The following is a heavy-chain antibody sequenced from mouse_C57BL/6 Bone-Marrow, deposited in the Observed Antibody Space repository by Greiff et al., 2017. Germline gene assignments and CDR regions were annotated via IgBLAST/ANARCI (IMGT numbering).Heavy chain of an antibody. D-gene: IGHD2-1*01. J-gene: IGHJ3*01. CDR1: GFTFSSYT. CDR3: ASAYGTPFAY. V-gene: IGHV5-9*01. CDR2: ISGGGGNT. Sequence: EVMLVESGGGLVKPGGSLKLSCAASGFTFSSYTMSWVRQTPEKRLEWVATISGGGGNTYYPDSVKGRFTISRDNAKNTLYLLMSSLRSEDTALYYCASAYGTPFAYWGQGTLVTVSA.